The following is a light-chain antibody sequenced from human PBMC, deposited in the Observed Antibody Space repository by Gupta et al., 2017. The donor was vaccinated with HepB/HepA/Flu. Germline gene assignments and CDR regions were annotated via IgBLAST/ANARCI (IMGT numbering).Light chain of an antibody. CDR1: STDIGAFNY. V-gene: IGLV2-14*03. CDR2: DVG. CDR3: SSYTTGTTLVV. J-gene: IGLJ2*01. Sequence: QSPLTQPASVSGSPGQSITIPCTGTSTDIGAFNYVSWYQQHPAKAPKLLIYDVGNRPSGVSNRFSGSKSGNTASLTISGLQAEDEADYYCSSYTTGTTLVVFGGGTKLTVL.